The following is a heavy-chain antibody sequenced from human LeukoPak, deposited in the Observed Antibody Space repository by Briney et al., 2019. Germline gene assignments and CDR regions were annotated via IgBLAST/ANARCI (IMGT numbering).Heavy chain of an antibody. V-gene: IGHV4-31*03. Sequence: SQTLSLTCTVSGGSMSSGNYCWTWIRQLPGKGLEWIGYIFYSGTIYYNPSLKGRISMSVDTSEKQFSLKVYSVTVADTAVYYCARDHPSPRIVPAEWGQGTLVTVSS. CDR2: IFYSGTI. CDR1: GGSMSSGNYC. D-gene: IGHD2-2*01. CDR3: ARDHPSPRIVPAE. J-gene: IGHJ4*02.